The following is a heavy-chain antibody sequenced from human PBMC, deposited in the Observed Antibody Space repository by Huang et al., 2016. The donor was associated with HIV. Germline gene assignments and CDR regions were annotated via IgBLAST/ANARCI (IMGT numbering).Heavy chain of an antibody. V-gene: IGHV1-24*01. Sequence: QVQLVQSGAEVKKPGASVKVSCKVSGYTLTALSIHWVRQAPGTGLEWMGGVAPENRQTNHAKNFQGRVTMTENTTTDAAYMELHRLGTEDTAVYYCAAGYDTYYDMWGQGTMVIASS. CDR3: AAGYDTYYDM. D-gene: IGHD2-21*01. CDR2: VAPENRQT. J-gene: IGHJ3*02. CDR1: GYTLTALS.